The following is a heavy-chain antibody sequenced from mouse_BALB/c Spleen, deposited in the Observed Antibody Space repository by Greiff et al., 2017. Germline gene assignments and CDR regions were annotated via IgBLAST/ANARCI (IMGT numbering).Heavy chain of an antibody. J-gene: IGHJ2*01. CDR3: ARDLGLFDY. D-gene: IGHD3-1*01. CDR2: ISDGGSYT. V-gene: IGHV5-4*02. Sequence: EVKLVESGGGLVKPGGSLKLSCAASGFTFSDYYMYWVRQTPEKRLEWVATISDGGSYTYYPDSVKGRFTISRDNAKNNLYLQMSSLKSEDTAMYYCARDLGLFDYWGQGTTLTVSS. CDR1: GFTFSDYY.